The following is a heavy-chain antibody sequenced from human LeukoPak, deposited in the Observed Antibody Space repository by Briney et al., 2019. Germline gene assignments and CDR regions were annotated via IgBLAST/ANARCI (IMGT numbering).Heavy chain of an antibody. J-gene: IGHJ4*02. V-gene: IGHV1-24*01. Sequence: EASVKVSCKVSGYTLTELSMHWVRQAPGKGLEWMGGFDPEDGETIYAQKFQGRVTMTEDTSTDTAYMELSSLRSEDTAVYYCARGGYDLGLPSFDYWGQGTLVTVSS. D-gene: IGHD3-3*01. CDR3: ARGGYDLGLPSFDY. CDR2: FDPEDGET. CDR1: GYTLTELS.